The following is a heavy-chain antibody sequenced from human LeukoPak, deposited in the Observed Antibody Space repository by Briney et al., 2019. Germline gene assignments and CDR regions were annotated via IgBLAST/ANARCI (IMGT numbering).Heavy chain of an antibody. CDR2: IWYDGSNK. D-gene: IGHD3-22*01. CDR3: ARIITMIVVAGGY. V-gene: IGHV3-30*02. CDR1: GFTFSSYG. J-gene: IGHJ4*02. Sequence: GGSLRLSCAASGFTFSSYGMHLVREAPGKGLEWVAFIWYDGSNKYYADSVKGRFNISRDNSKNTLYLQMNSLRAEDTAVYYCARIITMIVVAGGYWGQGTLVTVSS.